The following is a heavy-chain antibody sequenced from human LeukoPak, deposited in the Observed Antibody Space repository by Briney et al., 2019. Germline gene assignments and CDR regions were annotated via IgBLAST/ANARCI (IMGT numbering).Heavy chain of an antibody. CDR3: ARAQLLWSTGGVSDY. J-gene: IGHJ4*02. Sequence: PSETLSLTCAVYGGSFSGYYWSWIRQPPGKGLEWIGEINHSGSTNYNPSLKSRVTISVDTSKNPFSLKLSSVTAADTAVYYCARAQLLWSTGGVSDYWGRGTLVTVSS. V-gene: IGHV4-34*01. CDR1: GGSFSGYY. D-gene: IGHD3-10*01. CDR2: INHSGST.